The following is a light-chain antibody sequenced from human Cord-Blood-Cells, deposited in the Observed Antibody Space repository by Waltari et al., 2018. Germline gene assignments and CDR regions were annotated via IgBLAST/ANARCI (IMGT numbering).Light chain of an antibody. CDR3: AAWDDSLSGVV. J-gene: IGLJ2*01. V-gene: IGLV1-47*01. CDR2: RNN. CDR1: SSTIASNY. Sequence: QSVLPQPLSASGTPGQRVPISCSGSSSTIASNYVYWYQQLPGTAPKLLIYRNNQRPSGVPDRFSGSKSGTAASLAISGLRSEDEADYYCAAWDDSLSGVVFGGGTKLTVL.